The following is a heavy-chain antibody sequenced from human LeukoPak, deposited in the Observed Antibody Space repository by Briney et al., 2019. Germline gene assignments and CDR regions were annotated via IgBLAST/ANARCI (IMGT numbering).Heavy chain of an antibody. Sequence: ASVKVSCKASGYTFTGYYMHWVRQAPGQGLEWMGWINPNSGGTNYAQKFQGRVTMTRDTSISTAYMELSRLRSDDTAVYYCARDGVRTTALIDYWGQGTLVTVSS. J-gene: IGHJ4*02. V-gene: IGHV1-2*02. CDR1: GYTFTGYY. D-gene: IGHD4-17*01. CDR2: INPNSGGT. CDR3: ARDGVRTTALIDY.